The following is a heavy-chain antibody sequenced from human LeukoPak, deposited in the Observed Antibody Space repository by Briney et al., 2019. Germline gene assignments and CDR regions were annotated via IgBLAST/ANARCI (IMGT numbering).Heavy chain of an antibody. J-gene: IGHJ4*02. CDR1: GFTFDDYG. V-gene: IGHV3-20*01. D-gene: IGHD4-17*01. CDR2: INWNGGST. CDR3: ARDLDYGLDY. Sequence: GGSLRLSCAASGFTFDDYGMSWVRQAPGKGLEWVSGINWNGGSTDYADSVKGRFTIPRDNAKNSLYLQMNSLRAEDTALYHCARDLDYGLDYWGQGTLVTVSS.